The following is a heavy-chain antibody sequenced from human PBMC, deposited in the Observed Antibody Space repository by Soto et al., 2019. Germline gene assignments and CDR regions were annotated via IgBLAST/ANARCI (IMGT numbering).Heavy chain of an antibody. CDR3: ARSGKYGSGKSDYFYMDV. D-gene: IGHD3-10*01. CDR2: IGTAGDT. CDR1: GFTFSSYD. J-gene: IGHJ6*03. V-gene: IGHV3-13*01. Sequence: EVQLVESGGGLVQPGGSLRLSCAASGFTFSSYDMHWVRQATGKGLEWVSAIGTAGDTYYPGSVKGRFTISRENAKNSLYLQMNSLRAVDTAVYYCARSGKYGSGKSDYFYMDVWGKGTTVTVSS.